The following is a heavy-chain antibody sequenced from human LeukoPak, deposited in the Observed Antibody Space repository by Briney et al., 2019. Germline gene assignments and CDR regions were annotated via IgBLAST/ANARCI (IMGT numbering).Heavy chain of an antibody. D-gene: IGHD1-1*01. CDR3: AREPEGGNVDY. CDR1: GFTFSSYW. CDR2: IKQGGSEK. Sequence: GGSLRLSCAASGFTFSSYWMSWVRQAPGKGLEWVANIKQGGSEKYYVDSVKGRFTISRDNAKNSLYLQMNSLRAEDTAVYYCAREPEGGNVDYWGQGTLVTVSS. J-gene: IGHJ4*02. V-gene: IGHV3-7*03.